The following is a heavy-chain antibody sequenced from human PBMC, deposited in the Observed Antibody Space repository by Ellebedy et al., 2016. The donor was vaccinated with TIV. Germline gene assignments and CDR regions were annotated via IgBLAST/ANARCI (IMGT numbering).Heavy chain of an antibody. CDR2: VYYSGSP. CDR1: GGSVSSTRYY. CDR3: ARIDPWQPIDD. V-gene: IGHV4-39*01. D-gene: IGHD2-21*01. J-gene: IGHJ4*02. Sequence: MPGGSLRLSCSVSGGSVSSTRYYWAWIRQPPGKGLEYIGRVYYSGSPYYSPSFKSRVPLSADTSKNQFSLNLRTATAADTAVYYCARIDPWQPIDDWGQGILVSVSS.